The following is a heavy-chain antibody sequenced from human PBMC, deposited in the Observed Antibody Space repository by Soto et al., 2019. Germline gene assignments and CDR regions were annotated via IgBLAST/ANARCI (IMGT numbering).Heavy chain of an antibody. CDR1: GGSISSSSYY. CDR3: ARPGWYSRAEWFDP. V-gene: IGHV4-39*01. J-gene: IGHJ5*02. Sequence: QLQLQESGPGLVKPSETLSLTCTVSGGSISSSSYYWGWIRQPPGKGLEWIGSIYYSGSTYYNPSLKSRVTIAGDTSKNQFSLKLSSVTAADTAVYYCARPGWYSRAEWFDPWGQGTLVTVSS. D-gene: IGHD6-13*01. CDR2: IYYSGST.